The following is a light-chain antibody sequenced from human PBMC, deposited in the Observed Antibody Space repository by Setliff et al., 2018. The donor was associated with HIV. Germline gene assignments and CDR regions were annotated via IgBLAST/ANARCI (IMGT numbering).Light chain of an antibody. J-gene: IGLJ1*01. V-gene: IGLV1-44*01. Sequence: QSVLTQPPSASGTPGQRVTISCSGSSSNIGSNTVNWYQQLPGTAPKLLIYSNDQRPSGVPDRFSGSKSGTSASLAISGLQSEDEADYFCAAWHDSLNGYVFGTGTKV. CDR1: SSNIGSNT. CDR3: AAWHDSLNGYV. CDR2: SND.